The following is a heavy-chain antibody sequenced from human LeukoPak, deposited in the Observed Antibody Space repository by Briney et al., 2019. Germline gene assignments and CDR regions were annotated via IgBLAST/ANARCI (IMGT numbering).Heavy chain of an antibody. CDR2: IYYSGST. D-gene: IGHD6-19*01. V-gene: IGHV4-59*01. Sequence: SETLSLTCTVSGGSISSYYWSWIRQPPGKGLEWIWYIYYSGSTNYNPSLKSRVTISVDTSKNQFSLKLSSVTAADTAVYYCARDIAVAGRAWGMDVWGQGTTVTVSS. CDR3: ARDIAVAGRAWGMDV. J-gene: IGHJ6*02. CDR1: GGSISSYY.